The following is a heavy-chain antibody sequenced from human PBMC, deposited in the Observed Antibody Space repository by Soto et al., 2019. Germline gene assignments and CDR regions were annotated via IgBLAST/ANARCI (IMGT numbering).Heavy chain of an antibody. Sequence: QVQLVESGGGVVQPGRSLRLSCAASGFTFSSYGMHWVRQAPGKGLEWVALMSSDGSNKYYADSVKGRFAISRDNSKNTLYLQMNSLRAEDTAVYYCARDTYYYDSSGYYYANWGQGTLVTVSS. CDR3: ARDTYYYDSSGYYYAN. V-gene: IGHV3-30*03. D-gene: IGHD3-22*01. CDR2: MSSDGSNK. CDR1: GFTFSSYG. J-gene: IGHJ4*02.